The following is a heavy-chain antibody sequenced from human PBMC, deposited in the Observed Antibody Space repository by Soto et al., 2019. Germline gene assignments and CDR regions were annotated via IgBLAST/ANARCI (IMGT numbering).Heavy chain of an antibody. J-gene: IGHJ4*02. CDR2: ISWDGGST. CDR1: GFTFDDYA. CDR3: PKDWYHESSGYPDY. V-gene: IGHV3-43*01. Sequence: PGGSLRLSCAASGFTFDDYAMHWVRQAPGKGLEWVSLISWDGGSTYYADSVKGRFTISRDNSKNSLYLQMNSLRTEDTALYYCPKDWYHESSGYPDYWGQGTLVTVSS. D-gene: IGHD3-22*01.